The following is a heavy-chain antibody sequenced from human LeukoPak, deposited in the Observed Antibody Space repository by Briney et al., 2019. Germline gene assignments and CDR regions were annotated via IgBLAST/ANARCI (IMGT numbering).Heavy chain of an antibody. CDR3: ARRPTWGSTQNVYYYGMDV. D-gene: IGHD7-27*01. V-gene: IGHV5-10-1*01. J-gene: IGHJ6*02. Sequence: GQSLKISCKGSGYSFTSYWISWVRQMPGKGMEWMGRIEPSDSYTNYSPSFQGHVTISADKSISTAYLQWSSLKASDTAMYYCARRPTWGSTQNVYYYGMDVWGQGTTVTVSS. CDR2: IEPSDSYT. CDR1: GYSFTSYW.